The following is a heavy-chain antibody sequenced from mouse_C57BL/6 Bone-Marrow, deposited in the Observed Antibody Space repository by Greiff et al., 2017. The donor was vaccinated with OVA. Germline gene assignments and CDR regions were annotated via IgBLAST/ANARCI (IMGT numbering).Heavy chain of an antibody. CDR3: ARNYDYDAGAAWFAY. CDR2: ISYDGSN. CDR1: GYSITSGYY. J-gene: IGHJ3*01. Sequence: ESGPGLVKPSQSLSLTCSVTGYSITSGYYWNWIRQFPGNKLEWMGYISYDGSNNYNPSLKNRISITRDTSKNQFFLKLNSVTTEDTATYYGARNYDYDAGAAWFAYWGQGTLVTVSA. V-gene: IGHV3-6*01. D-gene: IGHD2-4*01.